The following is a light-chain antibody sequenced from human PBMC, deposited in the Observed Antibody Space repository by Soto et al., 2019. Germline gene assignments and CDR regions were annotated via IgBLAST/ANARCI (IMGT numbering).Light chain of an antibody. CDR1: SSDVGAYNY. CDR2: EVS. V-gene: IGLV2-14*01. Sequence: QSALTQPASVSGSPGQSITISCTGTSSDVGAYNYVSWYQQHPGKAPKLMIYEVSNRPSGVSDRFSGSRSGNTASLPISGLQAEDESDYYCSSYTSSSTWVFGGGTKVTVL. J-gene: IGLJ3*02. CDR3: SSYTSSSTWV.